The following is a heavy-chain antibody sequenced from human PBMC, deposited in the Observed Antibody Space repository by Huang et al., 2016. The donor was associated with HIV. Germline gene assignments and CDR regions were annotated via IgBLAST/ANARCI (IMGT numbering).Heavy chain of an antibody. D-gene: IGHD2-8*01. CDR3: AKMGQRDPGC. CDR1: GFTFTAFY. V-gene: IGHV1-2*02. J-gene: IGHJ4*02. Sequence: QMRLVQSGTEVKKPGAYVKISCKASGFTFTAFYIHWGRQAPGQGLQWMGWINPKTGYAHYAQRFQGRITMTRNTSISTAYLDLSGLRSDDTAIYYCAKMGQRDPGCWGQGTLVPVSS. CDR2: INPKTGYA.